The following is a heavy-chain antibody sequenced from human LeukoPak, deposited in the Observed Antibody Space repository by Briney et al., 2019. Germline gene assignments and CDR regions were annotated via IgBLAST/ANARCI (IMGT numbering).Heavy chain of an antibody. CDR3: ARDRGYSCGY. V-gene: IGHV3-33*01. CDR2: IWDDGSNQ. Sequence: GGSLRLSCAASGFAFSRYGMHWVRQAPGKGLEWVAVIWDDGSNQKYADSVKGRFTISRDNSKNTLYLEMNSLRAEDTAVYYCARDRGYSCGYWGQGTLVTVSS. J-gene: IGHJ4*02. CDR1: GFAFSRYG. D-gene: IGHD5-18*01.